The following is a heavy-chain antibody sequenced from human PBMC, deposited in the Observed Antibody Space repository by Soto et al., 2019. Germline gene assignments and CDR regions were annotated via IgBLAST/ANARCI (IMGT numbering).Heavy chain of an antibody. Sequence: PGGSLRLSCAASGFTFSSYGMHWVRQAPGKGLEWVAVISYDGSNKYYADSVKGRFTISRDNSKNTLYLQMNSLRAEDTAVYYCAKDYGRITIFGVVIKYYYYGMDVWGQGSKVTVSS. CDR2: ISYDGSNK. CDR3: AKDYGRITIFGVVIKYYYYGMDV. V-gene: IGHV3-30*18. D-gene: IGHD3-3*01. CDR1: GFTFSSYG. J-gene: IGHJ6*02.